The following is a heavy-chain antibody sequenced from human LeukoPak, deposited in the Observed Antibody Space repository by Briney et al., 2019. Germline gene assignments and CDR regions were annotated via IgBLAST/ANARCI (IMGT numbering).Heavy chain of an antibody. J-gene: IGHJ5*02. CDR2: ITTSSSYI. Sequence: PGGSLRLSCAASGFTFRSYAMSWVRQAPGKGLEWVSSITTSSSYIYYADSVKGRFTISRDNAKNSLYLHTNSLRAEDTAVYYCAKPLMRDRWFGESWGQGTLVAVSS. CDR1: GFTFRSYA. CDR3: AKPLMRDRWFGES. V-gene: IGHV3-21*01. D-gene: IGHD3-10*01.